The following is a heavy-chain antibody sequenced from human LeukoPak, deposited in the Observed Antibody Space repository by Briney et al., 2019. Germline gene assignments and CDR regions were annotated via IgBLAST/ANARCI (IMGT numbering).Heavy chain of an antibody. Sequence: GGSLRLSCAASGFTFSSYAMHWVRQAPGKGLEYVSAISSNGGSTYYANSVKGRFTISRDNSKNTLYLQMGSLRAEDMAVYYCARSSCRHCPADYWGQGTLVTVSS. CDR3: ARSSCRHCPADY. J-gene: IGHJ4*02. D-gene: IGHD6-19*01. CDR1: GFTFSSYA. CDR2: ISSNGGST. V-gene: IGHV3-64*01.